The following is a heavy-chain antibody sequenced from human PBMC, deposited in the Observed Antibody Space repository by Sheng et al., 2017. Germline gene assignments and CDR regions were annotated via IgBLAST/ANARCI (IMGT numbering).Heavy chain of an antibody. Sequence: EVQLVESGGGLVQPGGSLRLSCAASGFTFRSYEMNWVRQAPGKGLEWVSYISSSGNTIYYADSVKGRFTISRDNAKNSLYLQMNSLRDEDTAVYYCARDQAFGSVVDYWGQGTLVTVSS. V-gene: IGHV3-48*03. CDR1: GFTFRSYE. CDR3: ARDQAFGSVVDY. CDR2: ISSSGNTI. J-gene: IGHJ4*02. D-gene: IGHD3-10*01.